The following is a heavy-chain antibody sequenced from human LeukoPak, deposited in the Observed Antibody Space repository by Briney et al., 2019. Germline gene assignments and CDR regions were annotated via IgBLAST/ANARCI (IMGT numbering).Heavy chain of an antibody. D-gene: IGHD6-13*01. CDR3: ARASSSWDHFDY. V-gene: IGHV3-21*01. CDR1: GFTFSSYS. Sequence: AGGSLRLSCAASGFTFSSYSMNWVRQAPGKGLEWVSSISSSSSYIYYADSVKGRFTISRDNAKNSLYLQVNSLRAEDTAVYYCARASSSWDHFDYWGQGTLVTVSS. J-gene: IGHJ4*02. CDR2: ISSSSSYI.